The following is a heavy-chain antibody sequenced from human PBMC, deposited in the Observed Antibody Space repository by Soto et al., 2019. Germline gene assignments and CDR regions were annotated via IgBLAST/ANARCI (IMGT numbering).Heavy chain of an antibody. CDR2: IYYSGST. D-gene: IGHD3-22*01. V-gene: IGHV4-30-4*01. J-gene: IGHJ4*02. Sequence: PSETLSLTCTVSGGSISSGDYYWSWIRQPPGKGLEWIGYIYYSGSTYYNPSLKSRVTISVDTSKNQFSLKLSSVTAADTAVYYCARVDYYDSSGYSAPYYFDYWGQGTLVTVSS. CDR1: GGSISSGDYY. CDR3: ARVDYYDSSGYSAPYYFDY.